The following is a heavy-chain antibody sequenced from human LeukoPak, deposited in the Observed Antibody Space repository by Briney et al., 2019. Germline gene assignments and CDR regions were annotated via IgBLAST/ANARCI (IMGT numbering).Heavy chain of an antibody. Sequence: GASVKVSCKASGHTFTSYYMHWVRQAPGQGLEWMGIINPSGGSTSYAQKFQGRVTMTRDTSTSTVYMELSSLRSEDTAVYYCARDAGYCSSTSCYGGSWFDPWGQGTLVTVSS. CDR2: INPSGGST. CDR1: GHTFTSYY. J-gene: IGHJ5*02. CDR3: ARDAGYCSSTSCYGGSWFDP. V-gene: IGHV1-46*01. D-gene: IGHD2-2*01.